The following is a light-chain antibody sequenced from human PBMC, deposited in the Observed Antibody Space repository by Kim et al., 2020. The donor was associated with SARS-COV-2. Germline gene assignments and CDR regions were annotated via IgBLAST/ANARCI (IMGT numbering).Light chain of an antibody. V-gene: IGKV3D-20*02. CDR1: QPVANNY. CDR3: HQYSSSQQT. CDR2: AAS. Sequence: EIVLTQSPATLSLSPGERATLSCRASQPVANNYLAWYQQRPGQAPRILIYAASTRVVGIPERFSGSGSGADFTLTISSLEPGDFAVYYCHQYSSSQQTFGQGTKLEI. J-gene: IGKJ2*01.